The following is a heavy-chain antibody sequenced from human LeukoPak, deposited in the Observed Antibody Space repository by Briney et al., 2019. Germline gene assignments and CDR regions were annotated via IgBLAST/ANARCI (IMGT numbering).Heavy chain of an antibody. CDR2: IYYSGST. CDR1: GGSISSYY. D-gene: IGHD2-21*01. J-gene: IGHJ5*02. CDR3: ARARTTYSNWFDP. Sequence: SETLSLTCTVSGGSISSYYWSWIRQPPGKGLEWIGYIYYSGSTNYNPSLKSRVTISVDTSKNQFSLKLSSVTAADTAVYYCARARTTYSNWFDPWGRGTLVTVSS. V-gene: IGHV4-59*08.